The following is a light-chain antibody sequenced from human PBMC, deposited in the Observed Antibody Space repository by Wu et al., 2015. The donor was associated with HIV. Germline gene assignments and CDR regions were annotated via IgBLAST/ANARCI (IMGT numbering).Light chain of an antibody. CDR2: TAS. J-gene: IGKJ2*03. CDR3: QQSYTYPYS. Sequence: DIQMTQSPSSLSASVGDRVTITCRASPYISKYLNWYQQKPGEAPKVLIYTASSLKSGVPSRFSGSGFGTDFTLTISGLQPEDFAIYYRQQSYTYPYSFGPGD. CDR1: PYISKY. V-gene: IGKV1-39*01.